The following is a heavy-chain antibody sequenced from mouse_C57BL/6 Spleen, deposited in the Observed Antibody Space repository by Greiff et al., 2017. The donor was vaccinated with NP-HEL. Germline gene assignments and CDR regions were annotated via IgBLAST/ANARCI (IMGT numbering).Heavy chain of an antibody. CDR1: GFTFSDYY. D-gene: IGHD1-3*01. CDR2: ISNGGGST. J-gene: IGHJ4*01. V-gene: IGHV5-12*01. Sequence: EVKLMESGGGLVQPGGSLKLSCAASGFTFSDYYMYWVRQTPEKRLEWVAYISNGGGSTYYPDTVKGRFTISRDNAKNTLYLQMSRLKSEDTAMYYCARPGVKGGYYAMDYWGQGTSVTVSS. CDR3: ARPGVKGGYYAMDY.